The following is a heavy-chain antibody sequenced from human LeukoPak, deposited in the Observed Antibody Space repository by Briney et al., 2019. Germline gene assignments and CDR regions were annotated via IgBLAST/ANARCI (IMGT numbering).Heavy chain of an antibody. CDR2: INHSGST. J-gene: IGHJ5*02. V-gene: IGHV4-34*01. CDR3: ATTSVGATRAWFDP. D-gene: IGHD2-15*01. Sequence: SETLSLTCAVYGGSFSGYYWSWIRQPPGKGLEWIGEINHSGSTNYNPSLKSRVTISVDTSKNQFSLNLSSVTAADTAVYYCATTSVGATRAWFDPWGQGTLVTVSS. CDR1: GGSFSGYY.